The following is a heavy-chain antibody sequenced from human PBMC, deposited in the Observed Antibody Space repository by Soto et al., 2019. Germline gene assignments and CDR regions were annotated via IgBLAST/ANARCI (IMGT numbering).Heavy chain of an antibody. D-gene: IGHD6-19*01. CDR1: GFTFSSYG. V-gene: IGHV3-33*01. Sequence: GGSLRLSCAASGFTFSSYGMHWVRQAPGKGLEWVAVIWYDGSNKYYADSVKGRFTISRDNSKNTLYLQMNSLRAEDTAVYYCARERKAVAATGTNYFDYWGQGTLVTVSS. CDR2: IWYDGSNK. CDR3: ARERKAVAATGTNYFDY. J-gene: IGHJ4*02.